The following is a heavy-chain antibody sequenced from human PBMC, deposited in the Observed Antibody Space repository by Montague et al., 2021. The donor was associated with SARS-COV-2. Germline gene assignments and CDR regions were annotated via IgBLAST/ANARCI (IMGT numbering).Heavy chain of an antibody. J-gene: IGHJ4*02. CDR2: IYPSATT. Sequence: SETLSLTCTVSGDSISSGRYYWGWIRQPPGKGLEWIGNIYPSATTYYNPSLKSRVTISVDTSRNQFSMKLSSVTAADTAVYFCARDSTFPLGYGSNTSVEYWGQGTLVTVSS. CDR3: ARDSTFPLGYGSNTSVEY. V-gene: IGHV4-39*07. CDR1: GDSISSGRYY. D-gene: IGHD4/OR15-4a*01.